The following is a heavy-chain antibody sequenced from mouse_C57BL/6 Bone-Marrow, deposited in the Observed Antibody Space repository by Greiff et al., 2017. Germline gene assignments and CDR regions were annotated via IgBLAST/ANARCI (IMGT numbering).Heavy chain of an antibody. CDR3: ARRFITTVVALYAMDY. Sequence: VQLQQSGAELMKPGASVKLSCKATGYTFTGYWIEWVKQRPGHGLEWIGEILPGSGSTNYNEKFKGKATFTADTSSNTAYMQLSSLTTEDSAIYYCARRFITTVVALYAMDYWGQGTSVTVSS. V-gene: IGHV1-9*01. CDR1: GYTFTGYW. D-gene: IGHD1-1*01. J-gene: IGHJ4*01. CDR2: ILPGSGST.